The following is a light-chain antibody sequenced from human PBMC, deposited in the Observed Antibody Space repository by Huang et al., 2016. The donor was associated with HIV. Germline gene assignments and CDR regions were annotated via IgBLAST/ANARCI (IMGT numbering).Light chain of an antibody. CDR3: QQYNNWPRT. J-gene: IGKJ3*01. CDR1: QSVSSS. Sequence: EIVMTQSPATLSVSPGERATLSCRASQSVSSSLAWYQQKLGQAPRLLIYGASTRATDIPARFSGSGAGTDFTLTISSLQSEDFALYFCQQYNNWPRTFGPGTKVDI. V-gene: IGKV3-15*01. CDR2: GAS.